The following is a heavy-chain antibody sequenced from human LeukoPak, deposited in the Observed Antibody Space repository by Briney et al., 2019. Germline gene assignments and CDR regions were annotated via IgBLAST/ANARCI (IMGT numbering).Heavy chain of an antibody. Sequence: PGRSLRLSCAASGFTFSSYAMHWVRQAPGKGLEWVAVISYDGSNKYYADSVKGRFTISRDNSKNTLYLQMNSLRAEDTAVYYCARTYYDFWSGYPHGAFDIWGQGTMVTVSS. CDR1: GFTFSSYA. V-gene: IGHV3-30*04. CDR2: ISYDGSNK. J-gene: IGHJ3*02. D-gene: IGHD3-3*01. CDR3: ARTYYDFWSGYPHGAFDI.